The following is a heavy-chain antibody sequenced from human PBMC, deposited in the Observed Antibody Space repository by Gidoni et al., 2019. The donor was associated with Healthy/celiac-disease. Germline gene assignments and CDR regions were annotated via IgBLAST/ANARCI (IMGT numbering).Heavy chain of an antibody. D-gene: IGHD4-17*01. Sequence: QLQLQESGPGLVKPSETLSLTCTVSGGSISSSSYYWGWIRQPPGKGLEWIGSIYYSGSTYYNPSLKSRVTISVDTSKNQFSLKLSSVTAADTAVYYCARHAGDTYAWFDPWGQGTLVTVSS. V-gene: IGHV4-39*01. CDR3: ARHAGDTYAWFDP. CDR2: IYYSGST. CDR1: GGSISSSSYY. J-gene: IGHJ5*02.